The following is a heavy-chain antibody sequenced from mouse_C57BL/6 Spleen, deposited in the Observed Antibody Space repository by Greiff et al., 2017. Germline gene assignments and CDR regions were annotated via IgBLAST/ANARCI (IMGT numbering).Heavy chain of an antibody. J-gene: IGHJ2*01. CDR3: ARGGKLRYYFDY. CDR2: INPNYGTT. D-gene: IGHD1-1*01. CDR1: GYSFTDYN. Sequence: VHVKQSGPELVKPGASVKISCKASGYSFTDYNMNWVKQSNGKSLEWIGVINPNYGTTSYNQKFKGKATLTVDQSSSTAYMQLNSLTSEDSAVYYCARGGKLRYYFDYWGQGTTLTGSS. V-gene: IGHV1-39*01.